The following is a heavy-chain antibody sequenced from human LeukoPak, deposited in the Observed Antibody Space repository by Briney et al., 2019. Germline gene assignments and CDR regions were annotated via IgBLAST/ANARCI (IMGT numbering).Heavy chain of an antibody. Sequence: PGGSLRLSCAASGFTVSSDFMTWVRQAPGKGLEWVSIIYSGGNTNYADSVKGRFTISRDNSKNTLYLQMNGLRGEDTAVYYCASRGPWGQGTLVTVSS. CDR2: IYSGGNT. CDR3: ASRGP. J-gene: IGHJ5*02. V-gene: IGHV3-66*02. CDR1: GFTVSSDF.